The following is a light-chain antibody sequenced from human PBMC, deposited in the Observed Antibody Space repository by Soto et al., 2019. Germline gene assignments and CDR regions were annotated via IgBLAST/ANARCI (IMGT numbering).Light chain of an antibody. J-gene: IGKJ3*01. CDR2: DAS. V-gene: IGKV3-11*01. Sequence: IVLTQSPATLSLSPGERATLSCRASQSVSTYLAWYQQKGGQAPRLLIYDASSRATGIRARFSGSGSGTDFTLTISNLEPEDFAVYYCHQRRSWPFTFGPGTTVDI. CDR1: QSVSTY. CDR3: HQRRSWPFT.